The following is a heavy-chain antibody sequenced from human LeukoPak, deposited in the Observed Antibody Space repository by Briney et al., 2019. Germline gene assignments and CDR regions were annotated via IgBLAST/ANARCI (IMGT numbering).Heavy chain of an antibody. CDR1: GFIFSTSA. J-gene: IGHJ4*02. D-gene: IGHD1-1*01. CDR2: FSSDGSSE. V-gene: IGHV3-30*09. Sequence: GGSLRLSCAASGFIFSTSAMHWVRQAPGKGLEWVAVFSSDGSSEYYADSVKGRFAISKGNSQNTLYLQMNSLRVEDTAVYYCARGRAETGTTWLVDYWGQGTLVTVSS. CDR3: ARGRAETGTTWLVDY.